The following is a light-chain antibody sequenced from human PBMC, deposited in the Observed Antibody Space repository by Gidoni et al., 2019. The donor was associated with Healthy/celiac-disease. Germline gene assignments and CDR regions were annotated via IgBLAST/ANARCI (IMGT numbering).Light chain of an antibody. Sequence: DIQLTQSPSFLSASVGDRVTITCRASQGISSYLAWYQQKPGKAPKLLIYAASTLQSGVPSRFSGIVSGTEFTLTISSLQPEDFATYYCQQLNSYPRTFGGGTKVEIK. J-gene: IGKJ4*01. CDR1: QGISSY. CDR2: AAS. V-gene: IGKV1-9*01. CDR3: QQLNSYPRT.